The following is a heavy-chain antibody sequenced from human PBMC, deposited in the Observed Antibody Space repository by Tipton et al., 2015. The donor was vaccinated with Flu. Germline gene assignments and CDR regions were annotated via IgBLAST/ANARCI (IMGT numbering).Heavy chain of an antibody. V-gene: IGHV4-59*01. Sequence: TLSLTCSVSGGSISYYYWNWIRQPPGKGLEWIGFSYYSGSTSYNPSLQSRVTISVDTSRNQFSLNLKSVTAADTAVYYCARDRGWPASLDYLGQGILVTVSS. D-gene: IGHD3-10*01. J-gene: IGHJ4*02. CDR2: SYYSGST. CDR3: ARDRGWPASLDY. CDR1: GGSISYYY.